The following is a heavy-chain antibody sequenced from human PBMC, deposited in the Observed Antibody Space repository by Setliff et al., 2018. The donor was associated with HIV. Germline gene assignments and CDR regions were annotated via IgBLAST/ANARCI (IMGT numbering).Heavy chain of an antibody. D-gene: IGHD3-22*01. CDR3: AREIGDYYDSSGYYPPADYYYGMDV. CDR2: ISAYSGNT. J-gene: IGHJ6*02. CDR1: GYTFTSYD. Sequence: GASVKVSCKASGYTFTSYDISWVRQAPGQGLEWMGRISAYSGNTNYAQKLQGRVTMTTDTSTSTAYMELRSLRSDDTAVYYCAREIGDYYDSSGYYPPADYYYGMDVWGQGTTVTVSS. V-gene: IGHV1-18*01.